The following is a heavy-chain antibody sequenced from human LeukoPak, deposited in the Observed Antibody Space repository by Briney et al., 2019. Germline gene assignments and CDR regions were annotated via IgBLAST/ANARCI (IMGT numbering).Heavy chain of an antibody. Sequence: GGSLRLSCAASGFTFSSYEMNWVRQASGKGLEWVSYISSSGSTIYYADSVKGRFTISRDNAKNSLYLQMNSLRAEDTAVYYCAREPRMIAAAGFDPWGQGTLVTVSS. J-gene: IGHJ5*02. CDR1: GFTFSSYE. V-gene: IGHV3-48*03. CDR3: AREPRMIAAAGFDP. D-gene: IGHD6-13*01. CDR2: ISSSGSTI.